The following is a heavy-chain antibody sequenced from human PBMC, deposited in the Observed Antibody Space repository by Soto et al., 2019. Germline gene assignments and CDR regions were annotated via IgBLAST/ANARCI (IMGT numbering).Heavy chain of an antibody. CDR2: ISYDGSNK. J-gene: IGHJ6*02. Sequence: QVQLVESGGDVVQPGRSLRLSCAASGFTFSSYAMHWVRQAPGKGLEWVAVISYDGSNKYYADSVKGRFTISRDNSKNTLYLQMNSLRAEDTAVYYCARETYYDFWSGPYYGMDVWGQGTTVTVSS. D-gene: IGHD3-3*01. CDR3: ARETYYDFWSGPYYGMDV. CDR1: GFTFSSYA. V-gene: IGHV3-30-3*01.